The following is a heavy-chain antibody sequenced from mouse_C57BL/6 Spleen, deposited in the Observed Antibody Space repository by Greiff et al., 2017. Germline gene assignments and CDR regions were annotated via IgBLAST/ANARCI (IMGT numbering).Heavy chain of an antibody. CDR3: EREERYGGNLCYFDY. CDR1: GYTFTSYW. CDR2: IYPGSGST. V-gene: IGHV1-55*01. D-gene: IGHD1-1*01. J-gene: IGHJ2*01. Sequence: VQLQQPGAELVKPGASVKMSCKASGYTFTSYWITWVKQRPGQGLEWIGDIYPGSGSTNYNEKFKSKATLTVDTSSSTAYLQLSSLTTEDSAVYYCEREERYGGNLCYFDYWGQGTTVTVSS.